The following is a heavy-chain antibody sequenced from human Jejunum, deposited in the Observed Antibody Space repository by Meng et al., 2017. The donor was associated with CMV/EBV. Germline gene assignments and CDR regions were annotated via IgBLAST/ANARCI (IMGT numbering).Heavy chain of an antibody. J-gene: IGHJ6*02. CDR1: FRSYG. V-gene: IGHV3-30*02. D-gene: IGHD3-3*01. CDR2: IRYDGTNK. CDR3: AKSRGDFWSGYYHGMDV. Sequence: FRSYGMHWVGQAPGKGLEWVAFIRYDGTNKFHADSVKGRFTISRDNSKNTLYLQMNSLRGEDTAVYYCAKSRGDFWSGYYHGMDVWGQGTTVTVSS.